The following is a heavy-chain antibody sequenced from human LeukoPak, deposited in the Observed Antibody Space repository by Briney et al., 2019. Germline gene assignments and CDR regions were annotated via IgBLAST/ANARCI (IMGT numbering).Heavy chain of an antibody. CDR3: ARGGYYDSSGYSLGAFDI. CDR2: IIPIFGTA. CDR1: GGTFSSYA. Sequence: ASVKVSCKASGGTFSSYAISWVRQAPGQGLEWMGGIIPIFGTANYAQKFQGRVTITTDESTSTAYMELSSLRSEDTAVYYCARGGYYDSSGYSLGAFDIWGRGTMVTVSS. D-gene: IGHD3-22*01. V-gene: IGHV1-69*05. J-gene: IGHJ3*02.